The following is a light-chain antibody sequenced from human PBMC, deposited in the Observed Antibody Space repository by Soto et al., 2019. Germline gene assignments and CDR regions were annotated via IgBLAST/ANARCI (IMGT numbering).Light chain of an antibody. Sequence: AIQMTQSPSSLSASVGDRVTITCRASQGIRNDLGWYQQKPGKAPKLLIYAASSLHSGVPSRFSRSGSGTDFTLTISTLQPEDFATYYCLQDYNYPRTFGQGTKVKIK. CDR2: AAS. V-gene: IGKV1-6*01. J-gene: IGKJ1*01. CDR1: QGIRND. CDR3: LQDYNYPRT.